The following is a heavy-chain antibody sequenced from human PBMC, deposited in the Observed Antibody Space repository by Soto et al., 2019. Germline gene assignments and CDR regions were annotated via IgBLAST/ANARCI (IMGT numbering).Heavy chain of an antibody. V-gene: IGHV4-31*03. J-gene: IGHJ4*02. CDR3: ARGRLDDFWSGYSPLDY. Sequence: HVQLQESGPGLVKPSQTLSLTCTVSGGSISSGGYYWSWIRQHPGKGLEWIGYIYYSGSTYYNPSPKSRVTISVDTSKNQFSLKLSSVTAADTAVYYCARGRLDDFWSGYSPLDYWGQGTLVTVSS. CDR2: IYYSGST. CDR1: GGSISSGGYY. D-gene: IGHD3-3*01.